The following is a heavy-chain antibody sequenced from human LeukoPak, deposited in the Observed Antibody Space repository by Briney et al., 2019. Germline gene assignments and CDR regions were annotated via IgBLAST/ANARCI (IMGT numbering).Heavy chain of an antibody. V-gene: IGHV3-13*04. CDR3: AREGMVATFDY. J-gene: IGHJ4*02. CDR1: GFTFSNYD. D-gene: IGHD5-12*01. Sequence: GGPLRLPCAASGFTFSNYDMHWVRQTIGKGLEWVSIIGFAGDTYYPGSVRGRFTISRENAKNSLYLQMNSLRVEDTAIYYCAREGMVATFDYWGQGTLVTVSS. CDR2: IGFAGDT.